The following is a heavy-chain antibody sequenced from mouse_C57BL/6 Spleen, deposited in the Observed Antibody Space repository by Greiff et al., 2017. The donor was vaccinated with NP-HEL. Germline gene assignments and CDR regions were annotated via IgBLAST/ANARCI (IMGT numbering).Heavy chain of an antibody. V-gene: IGHV1-53*01. J-gene: IGHJ1*03. D-gene: IGHD1-1*01. Sequence: QVQLQQPGTELVKPGASVKLSCKASGYTFTSYWMHWVKQRPGQGLEWIGNINPSNGGTNYNEQFKSKATLTVDKSSSTAYMQLSSLTSEDSAVYYCARTAFITTVVKRYFDVWGTGATVTVSS. CDR1: GYTFTSYW. CDR2: INPSNGGT. CDR3: ARTAFITTVVKRYFDV.